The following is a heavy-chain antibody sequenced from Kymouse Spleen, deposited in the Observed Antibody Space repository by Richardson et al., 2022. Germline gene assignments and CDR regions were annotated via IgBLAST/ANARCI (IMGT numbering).Heavy chain of an antibody. V-gene: IGHV3-66*03. CDR2: IYSCGST. CDR1: GFTVSSNY. Sequence: EVQLVESGGGLIQPGGSLRLSCAASGFTVSSNYMSWVRQAPGKGLEWVSVIYSCGSTYYADSVKGRFTISRDNSKNTLYLQMNSLRAEDTAVYYCARGDSSGWYGYFQHWGQGTLVTVSS. CDR3: ARGDSSGWYGYFQH. D-gene: IGHD6-19*01. J-gene: IGHJ1*01.